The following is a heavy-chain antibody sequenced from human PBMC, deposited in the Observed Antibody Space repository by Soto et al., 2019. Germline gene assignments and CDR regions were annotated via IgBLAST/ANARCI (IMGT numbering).Heavy chain of an antibody. J-gene: IGHJ4*02. CDR1: GGSISSGGYY. D-gene: IGHD3-22*01. CDR2: IYYTGSA. Sequence: SETLSLTCTVSGGSISSGGYYWSWIRQHPGKGLEWIGYIYYTGSAYYNPSLKSRLTISVDTSTNQFSLKLSSVTAEDTAVYYCAREAYYYDSSGYFSKYFDPWGQGTLVTVSS. CDR3: AREAYYYDSSGYFSKYFDP. V-gene: IGHV4-31*03.